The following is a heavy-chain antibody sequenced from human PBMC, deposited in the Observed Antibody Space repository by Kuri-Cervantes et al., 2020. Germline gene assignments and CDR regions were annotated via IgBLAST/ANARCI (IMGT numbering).Heavy chain of an antibody. Sequence: GESLKISCAASGFTFSSYSMNWVRQAPGKGLEWVSSISSSSSYIYYADSVKGRFTISRDNAKNSLYLQMNNLRVEDTAVYYCARSERWAGGTTSPDYWGQGALVTVSS. CDR2: ISSSSSYI. CDR1: GFTFSSYS. V-gene: IGHV3-21*01. D-gene: IGHD1-26*01. J-gene: IGHJ4*02. CDR3: ARSERWAGGTTSPDY.